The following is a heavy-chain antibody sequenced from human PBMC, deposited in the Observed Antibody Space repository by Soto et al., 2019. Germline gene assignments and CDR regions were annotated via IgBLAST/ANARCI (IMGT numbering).Heavy chain of an antibody. Sequence: QVQLVESGGGVVQPGRSLRLSCAASGFTFSSYAMHWVRQAPGKGLEWVAVISYDGSNKYYADSVKGRFTISRDNSNNTLYLQMNSLRAEDTAVYYCARDPTPRAYCGGDCYLVYWGQGTLVTVSS. CDR1: GFTFSSYA. V-gene: IGHV3-30-3*01. CDR3: ARDPTPRAYCGGDCYLVY. J-gene: IGHJ4*02. CDR2: ISYDGSNK. D-gene: IGHD2-21*02.